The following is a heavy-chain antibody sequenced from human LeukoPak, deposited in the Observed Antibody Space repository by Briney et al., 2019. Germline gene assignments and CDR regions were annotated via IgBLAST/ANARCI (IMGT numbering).Heavy chain of an antibody. J-gene: IGHJ4*02. CDR3: TTEPSLNYDILTGPWG. Sequence: GGSLRLSCAASGFTFSNAWMSWVRQAPGKGLEWVGRIKSKTDGGTTDYAAPVKGRFTISRDDSKNTLYLQMNSLKTEDTAVYYCTTEPSLNYDILTGPWGWGQGTQVTVSS. CDR1: GFTFSNAW. CDR2: IKSKTDGGTT. V-gene: IGHV3-15*01. D-gene: IGHD3-9*01.